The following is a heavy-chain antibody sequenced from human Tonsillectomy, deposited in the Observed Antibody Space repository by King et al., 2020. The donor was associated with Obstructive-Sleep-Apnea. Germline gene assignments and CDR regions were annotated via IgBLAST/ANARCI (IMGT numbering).Heavy chain of an antibody. Sequence: QLQESGPGLVKPSETLSLTCIVSGGSISSYYWSWIRQPPGKGLEWIGYIYNSESTNYNPTLKSLVTISVDRSKNQFSLKLSSVTAADTAVYYCARGIAAAGTNWFDPWGQGTLVTVSS. V-gene: IGHV4-59*08. D-gene: IGHD6-13*01. J-gene: IGHJ5*02. CDR3: ARGIAAAGTNWFDP. CDR2: IYNSEST. CDR1: GGSISSYY.